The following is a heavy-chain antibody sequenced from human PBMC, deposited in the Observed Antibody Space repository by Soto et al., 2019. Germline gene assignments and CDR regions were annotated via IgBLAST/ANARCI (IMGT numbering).Heavy chain of an antibody. CDR1: RYSISSGYY. D-gene: IGHD1-26*01. Sequence: SETLSLTCAVPRYSISSGYYWGWIRQPPGKGLEWIGSIYHSGSTYYNPSLKSRVTISLDTSKNQFSLKLSSVTAADTAVYYCARGEWELFDFDYWGQGTLVTVSS. J-gene: IGHJ4*02. CDR3: ARGEWELFDFDY. V-gene: IGHV4-38-2*01. CDR2: IYHSGST.